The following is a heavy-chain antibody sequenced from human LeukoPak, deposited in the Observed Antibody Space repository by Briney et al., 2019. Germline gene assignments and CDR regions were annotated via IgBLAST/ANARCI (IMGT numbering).Heavy chain of an antibody. J-gene: IGHJ3*02. V-gene: IGHV1-2*02. CDR3: ARDFPQGCSGGSCYRDAFDI. Sequence: GASVKVSCKASGYTLTGYHMHWVRQAPGQGLEWMGWINPNSGGTNYAQKFQGRVTMTRDTSISTAYMELSRLRSDDTAVYYCARDFPQGCSGGSCYRDAFDIWGQGTMVTVSS. CDR2: INPNSGGT. D-gene: IGHD2-15*01. CDR1: GYTLTGYH.